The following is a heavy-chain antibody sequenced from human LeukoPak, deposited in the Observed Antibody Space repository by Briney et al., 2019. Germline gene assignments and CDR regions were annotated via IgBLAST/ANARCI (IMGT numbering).Heavy chain of an antibody. CDR1: GGSISSYS. V-gene: IGHV4-59*01. CDR3: AREEYGDYVGY. Sequence: PSETLSLTCTVSGGSISSYSWSWIRQPPGNRLEWIGYVYYSGSTNHNPSLKSRVTISVDTSNNQLSLKMNSVTAADTAVYYCAREEYGDYVGYWGQGTLVTVAS. D-gene: IGHD4-17*01. CDR2: VYYSGST. J-gene: IGHJ4*02.